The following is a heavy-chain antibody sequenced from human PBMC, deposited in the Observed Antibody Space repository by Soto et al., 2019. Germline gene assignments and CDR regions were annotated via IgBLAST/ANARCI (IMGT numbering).Heavy chain of an antibody. CDR1: GFIVSDTY. J-gene: IGHJ3*02. D-gene: IGHD2-15*01. Sequence: EVQLVESGGGLVQPGGSLRLSCTASGFIVSDTYVNWVRQAPGKGLEWVSVISHRGDTHYADSVRGRCSLSRDISDNIVHLQMNNLRVEDTAVYYCAREPRYWRGGSCSITGDAYDIWGQGTMVTVSS. CDR2: ISHRGDT. CDR3: AREPRYWRGGSCSITGDAYDI. V-gene: IGHV3-66*01.